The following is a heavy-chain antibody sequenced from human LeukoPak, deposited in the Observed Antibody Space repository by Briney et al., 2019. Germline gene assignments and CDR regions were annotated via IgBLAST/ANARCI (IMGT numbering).Heavy chain of an antibody. J-gene: IGHJ4*02. D-gene: IGHD3-10*01. V-gene: IGHV3-23*01. CDR2: FSPSGGGT. CDR3: ARAKPKNMVRGLIMRRESRYYFDY. Sequence: GGSLRLSCAASGFTFSNYAMSWVRQAPGKGLEWVSAFSPSGGGTYYADSVKGRFTISRDNSKSTLYIQMNSLRAEDTAVYYCARAKPKNMVRGLIMRRESRYYFDYWGQGTLVTVSS. CDR1: GFTFSNYA.